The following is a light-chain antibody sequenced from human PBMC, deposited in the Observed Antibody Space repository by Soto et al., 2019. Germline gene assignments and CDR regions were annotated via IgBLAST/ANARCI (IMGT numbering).Light chain of an antibody. CDR2: TLS. CDR3: MQRIEFPIT. CDR1: QGISTF. Sequence: MTQSPSSLSTSVGDRVTITCRASQGISTFLNWYLQKPGQSPQILIYTLSYRDSGVPDRFSGSGSGTDFTLKISRVEADDVGVYYCMQRIEFPITFGQGTRLEIK. V-gene: IGKV2-40*01. J-gene: IGKJ5*01.